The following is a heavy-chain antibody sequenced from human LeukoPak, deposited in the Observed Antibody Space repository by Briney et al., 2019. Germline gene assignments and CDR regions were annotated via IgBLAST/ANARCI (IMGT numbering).Heavy chain of an antibody. CDR3: ARVGGPDYSSSWLAFDI. D-gene: IGHD6-13*01. CDR2: IYHSGTT. Sequence: SETLSLTCAVSGFSISSGSYSWTWIRQPPGKGLEWIGFIYHSGTTYYNPSLKSRVTMSVDRSKNQFSLKLSSVTAADTAVYYCARVGGPDYSSSWLAFDIWGQGTMVTVSS. V-gene: IGHV4-30-2*01. J-gene: IGHJ3*02. CDR1: GFSISSGSYS.